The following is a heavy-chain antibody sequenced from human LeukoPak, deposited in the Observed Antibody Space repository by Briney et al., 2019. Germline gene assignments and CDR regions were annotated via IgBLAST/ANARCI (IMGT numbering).Heavy chain of an antibody. D-gene: IGHD1-26*01. J-gene: IGHJ4*02. CDR3: AKDASGSYYRYYFDY. Sequence: GGSLRLSCAASGFTFSSYAMSWVRQAPGKGLEWVSAISGSGGSTNYADSVKGRFTISRDNSKNTLHLQMNSLRAEDTAVYYCAKDASGSYYRYYFDYWGQGTLVTVSS. V-gene: IGHV3-23*01. CDR2: ISGSGGST. CDR1: GFTFSSYA.